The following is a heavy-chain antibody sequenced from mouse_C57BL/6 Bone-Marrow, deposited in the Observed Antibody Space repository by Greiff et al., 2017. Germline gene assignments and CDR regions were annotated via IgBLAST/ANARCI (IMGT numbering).Heavy chain of an antibody. J-gene: IGHJ4*01. V-gene: IGHV1-74*01. D-gene: IGHD2-2*01. Sequence: QQRPGQGLEWIGRIHPSDSDTNYNQKFKGKATLTVDKSSSTAYMHLSSLTSEDSAVYYCAMGVTVPYYAMDYWGQGTSVTVSS. CDR3: AMGVTVPYYAMDY. CDR2: IHPSDSDT.